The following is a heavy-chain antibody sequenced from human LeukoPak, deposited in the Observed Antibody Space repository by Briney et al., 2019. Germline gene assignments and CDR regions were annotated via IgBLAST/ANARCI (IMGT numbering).Heavy chain of an antibody. V-gene: IGHV4-4*02. Sequence: SGTLSLTCTVSGASIIGPKWWNWVRQPPGKGLEWIGEINHSGSTNYNPSLKSRVTISVDTSKNQFSLKLSSVTAADTAVYYCARGGWGHYFDYWGQGTLVTVSS. CDR3: ARGGWGHYFDY. D-gene: IGHD6-19*01. CDR2: INHSGST. J-gene: IGHJ4*02. CDR1: GASIIGPKW.